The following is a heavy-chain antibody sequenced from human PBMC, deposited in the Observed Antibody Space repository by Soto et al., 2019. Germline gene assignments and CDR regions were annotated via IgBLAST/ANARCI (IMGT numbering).Heavy chain of an antibody. Sequence: PXEXLKSCCKCSGYXFTSYLIGWVRQMPGKGLEWMGIIYPGDSDTRYSPSFQGQVTISADKSISTAYLQWSSMKASDTAMYYCASSRYYYDSSSWFDPWGQGTLGTVS. J-gene: IGHJ5*02. D-gene: IGHD3-22*01. CDR1: GYXFTSYL. CDR2: IYPGDSDT. V-gene: IGHV5-51*01. CDR3: ASSRYYYDSSSWFDP.